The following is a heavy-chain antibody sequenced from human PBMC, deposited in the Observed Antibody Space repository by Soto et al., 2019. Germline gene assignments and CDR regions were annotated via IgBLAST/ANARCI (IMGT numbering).Heavy chain of an antibody. D-gene: IGHD3-10*01. CDR1: GSTVSSNY. CDR2: ISGSGGST. V-gene: IGHV3-23*04. CDR3: AKAHPKLWFGEY. Sequence: EVQLVESGGGLIQPGESLRLSCAASGSTVSSNYMSWVRQAPGKGLEWVSVISGSGGSTYYADSVKGRFTISRDNSKNTLYLQMNSLRAEDTAVYYCAKAHPKLWFGEYWGQGTLVTVSS. J-gene: IGHJ4*02.